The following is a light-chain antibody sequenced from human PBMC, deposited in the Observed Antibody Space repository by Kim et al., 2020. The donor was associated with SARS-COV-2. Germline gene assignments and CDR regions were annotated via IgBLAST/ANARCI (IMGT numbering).Light chain of an antibody. J-gene: IGKJ2*01. CDR3: QEYNSWPPYN. CDR2: GAS. CDR1: QSVNTN. V-gene: IGKV3-15*01. Sequence: VFEGQGATVSCRASQSVNTNLAWYQERPGQAPRPLIFGASTRATGIPARFSGSGSGTEFTLTISSLQSEDFAVYYCQEYNSWPPYNFGLGTKLDI.